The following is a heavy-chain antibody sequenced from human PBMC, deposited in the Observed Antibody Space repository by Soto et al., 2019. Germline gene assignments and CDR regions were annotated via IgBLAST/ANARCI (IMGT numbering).Heavy chain of an antibody. Sequence: SETLSLTCAVYGGSFSGYYWSWIRQPPGKGLEWIGEINHSGSTNYNPSLKSRVTISVDTSKNQFSLKLSSVTAADTAVYYCARGIRRGFDYWGQGTLVTVSS. V-gene: IGHV4-34*01. CDR1: GGSFSGYY. D-gene: IGHD3-10*01. CDR2: INHSGST. J-gene: IGHJ4*02. CDR3: ARGIRRGFDY.